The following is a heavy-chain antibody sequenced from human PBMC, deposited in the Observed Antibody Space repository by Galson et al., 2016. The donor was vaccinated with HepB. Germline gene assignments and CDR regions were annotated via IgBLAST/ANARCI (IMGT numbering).Heavy chain of an antibody. CDR3: ARDGDNWNDFDC. V-gene: IGHV3-33*01. CDR2: IWYDGSDK. Sequence: SLRLSCAASGIPFTDYGMHWVRQAPGKGLEWVAIIWYDGSDKYYADSVRGRFTISRDNAKNSVYLQLNSLRADDTAVYYCARDGDNWNDFDCWGQGTLVTVSS. D-gene: IGHD1-1*01. CDR1: GIPFTDYG. J-gene: IGHJ4*02.